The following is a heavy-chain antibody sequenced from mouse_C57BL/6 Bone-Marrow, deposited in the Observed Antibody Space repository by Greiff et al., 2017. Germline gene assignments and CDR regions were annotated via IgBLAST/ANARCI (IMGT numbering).Heavy chain of an antibody. D-gene: IGHD2-4*01. CDR1: GYAFSSYW. CDR3: AREGVYYDYDGPFDY. Sequence: VQLQQSGAELVKPGASVKISCKASGYAFSSYWMNWVKQRPGKGLEWIGQIYPGDGDTNYNGKFKGKATLTADKSSSTAYMQLSSLTSEDSAVYFCAREGVYYDYDGPFDYWGQGTTLTVSS. J-gene: IGHJ2*01. CDR2: IYPGDGDT. V-gene: IGHV1-80*01.